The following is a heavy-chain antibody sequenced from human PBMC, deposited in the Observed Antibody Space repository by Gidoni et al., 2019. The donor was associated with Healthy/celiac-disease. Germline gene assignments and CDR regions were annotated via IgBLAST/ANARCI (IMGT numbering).Heavy chain of an antibody. Sequence: QVQLQQWGAGLLKPSETPSLTCAVYGGSFSGYYWSWIRQPPGKGLEWIGEINHSGSTNYNPSLKSRVTISVDTSKNQFSLKLSSVTAADTAVYYCARGGAAAGKAPYFDYWGQGTLVTVSS. V-gene: IGHV4-34*01. J-gene: IGHJ4*02. CDR3: ARGGAAAGKAPYFDY. CDR2: INHSGST. CDR1: GGSFSGYY. D-gene: IGHD6-13*01.